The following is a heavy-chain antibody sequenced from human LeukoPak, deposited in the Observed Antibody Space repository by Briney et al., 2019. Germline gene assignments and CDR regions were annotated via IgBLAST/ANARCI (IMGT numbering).Heavy chain of an antibody. CDR2: IKSKTDGGTT. CDR3: TTDKGQCLVRWGYFQFDY. Sequence: GGSLRLSCAASGFTFSNAWMSWVRQAPGKGLEWVGRIKSKTDGGTTDYAAPVKGRFTISRDDSKNTLYLQMNSLKTEDTAVYYCTTDKGQCLVRWGYFQFDYWGQGTLVTVSS. D-gene: IGHD6-19*01. J-gene: IGHJ4*02. V-gene: IGHV3-15*01. CDR1: GFTFSNAW.